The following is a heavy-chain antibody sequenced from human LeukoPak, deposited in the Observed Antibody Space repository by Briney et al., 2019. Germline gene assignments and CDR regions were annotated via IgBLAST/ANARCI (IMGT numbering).Heavy chain of an antibody. J-gene: IGHJ5*02. CDR3: ARAAAETGSFRDNWFDP. V-gene: IGHV3-30*04. Sequence: GGSLRLSCVASGFSFSRYDMHWVRQAPGKGLEWVAVISDDGRIKIYGDSVKGRLTISRDNSKNTLYLQMNSLRGEDTAVNYCARAAAETGSFRDNWFDPWGQGTLVTVSS. CDR2: ISDDGRIK. CDR1: GFSFSRYD. D-gene: IGHD3-9*01.